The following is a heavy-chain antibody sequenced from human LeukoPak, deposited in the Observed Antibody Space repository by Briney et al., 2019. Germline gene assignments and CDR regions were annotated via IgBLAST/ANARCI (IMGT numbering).Heavy chain of an antibody. Sequence: SETLSLTCTVSGVSMRTYYWSWIRQPPGKGLEWIGYVSYSGSTNYNPSLKSRVTISVDTSKNQFSLKLSSVTAADTAVYYCARWPPALGSGSYYNYWGQGTLVTVSS. D-gene: IGHD3-10*01. V-gene: IGHV4-59*08. CDR3: ARWPPALGSGSYYNY. CDR2: VSYSGST. CDR1: GVSMRTYY. J-gene: IGHJ4*02.